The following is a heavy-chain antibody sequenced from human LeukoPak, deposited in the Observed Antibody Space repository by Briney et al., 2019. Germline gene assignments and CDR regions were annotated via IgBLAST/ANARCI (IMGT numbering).Heavy chain of an antibody. J-gene: IGHJ5*02. Sequence: SETLSLTCAVSGFSIRIGYYWGWIRQPPGKGLEWIGSIFHSGDTYYNPPLKSRVTMSVDTSKNQFSLRLTSVTAADTAVYYCARIAVTAGRHTWFDPCGQGALVTVSS. CDR2: IFHSGDT. CDR3: ARIAVTAGRHTWFDP. CDR1: GFSIRIGYY. D-gene: IGHD2-21*02. V-gene: IGHV4-38-2*01.